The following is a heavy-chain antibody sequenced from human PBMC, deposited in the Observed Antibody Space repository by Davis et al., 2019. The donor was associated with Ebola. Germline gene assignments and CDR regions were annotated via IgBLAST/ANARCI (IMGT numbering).Heavy chain of an antibody. Sequence: MPSETLSLTCTVSGDSISSDSYYWGWVRQPPGKGLEWIGNIYYSGVTQYNPSLKSRVKISLDTSKSQFSLKVSSVTAADTAVYYCARGVLDWLLYPYFDYWGHGTLVTVSS. D-gene: IGHD3/OR15-3a*01. CDR2: IYYSGVT. CDR1: GDSISSDSYY. CDR3: ARGVLDWLLYPYFDY. J-gene: IGHJ4*01. V-gene: IGHV4-39*07.